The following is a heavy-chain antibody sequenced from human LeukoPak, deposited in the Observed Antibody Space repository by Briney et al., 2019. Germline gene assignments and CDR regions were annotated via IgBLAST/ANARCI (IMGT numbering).Heavy chain of an antibody. CDR2: IYYSGNT. V-gene: IGHV4-39*07. D-gene: IGHD6-19*01. CDR3: ARDLKIGYNSGWYSFDY. J-gene: IGHJ4*02. CDR1: GGSISTSAYY. Sequence: PSETLSLTCIVSGGSISTSAYYWGWIRQPPGEGLQWIGSIYYSGNTYYNSSLKSRVTISVDTSTSQFSLKLISVTAADTAVHYCARDLKIGYNSGWYSFDYWGQGILVTVSS.